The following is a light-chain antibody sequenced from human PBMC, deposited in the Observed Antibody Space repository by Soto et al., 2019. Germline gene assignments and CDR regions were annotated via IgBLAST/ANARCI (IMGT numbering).Light chain of an antibody. J-gene: IGLJ2*01. V-gene: IGLV1-44*01. CDR3: AAWDDSLTGVV. CDR2: SSN. Sequence: QSVLTQPPSASGTPGQRVTISCSGGNSNIGSNTVNWFQQLPGTAPKLLIYSSNQRPSGVPDRFSGSKSGTSASLAISGLQSEDEADYYCAAWDDSLTGVVFGGGTKLTV. CDR1: NSNIGSNT.